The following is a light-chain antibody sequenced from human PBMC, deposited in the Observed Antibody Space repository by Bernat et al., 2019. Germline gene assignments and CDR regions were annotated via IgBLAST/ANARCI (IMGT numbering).Light chain of an antibody. Sequence: SSELTQDPAVSVALGQTVRITCQGDSLRSYYASWYQQKPGQAPVLVIYGKNNRPSGIPDRFSGSSSGNTASLTITGDQAEDEADYYCNDRESSGNHMGVFGGGTKLTVL. CDR2: GKN. J-gene: IGLJ3*02. CDR3: NDRESSGNHMGV. CDR1: SLRSYY. V-gene: IGLV3-19*01.